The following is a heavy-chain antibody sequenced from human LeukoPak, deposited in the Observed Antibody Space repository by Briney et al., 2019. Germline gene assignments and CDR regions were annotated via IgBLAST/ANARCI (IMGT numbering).Heavy chain of an antibody. CDR3: ARQDYFDY. CDR2: IYYTGST. Sequence: PSETLSLTCTVSGGSISRDYWSWIRQPPGKGLEWIGYIYYTGSTNYNPSLKSRVTISVDTSKNQFSLKLSSVTAADTAVYYCARQDYFDYWGQGTLVTVSS. J-gene: IGHJ4*02. V-gene: IGHV4-59*01. CDR1: GGSISRDY.